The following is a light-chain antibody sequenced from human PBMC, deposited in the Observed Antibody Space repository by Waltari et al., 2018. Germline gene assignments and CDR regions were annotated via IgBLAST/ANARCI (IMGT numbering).Light chain of an antibody. V-gene: IGLV3-19*01. CDR3: NSRDSSGNLYV. CDR2: GKN. CDR1: SLRSLY. J-gene: IGLJ1*01. Sequence: SSELTQDPAVSVALGQTVRITCQGDSLRSLYASWYQQKPGQAPVLVIYGKNNRPSGIPDRFSGSSSGNTASLTITGAQAEDEADYYCNSRDSSGNLYVFGTGTKVTVL.